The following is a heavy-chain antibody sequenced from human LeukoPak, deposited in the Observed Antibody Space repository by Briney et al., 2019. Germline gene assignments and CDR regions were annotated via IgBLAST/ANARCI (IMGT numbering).Heavy chain of an antibody. D-gene: IGHD3-22*01. CDR3: ATTYFDYYDSSGPFDY. J-gene: IGHJ4*02. V-gene: IGHV4-39*01. CDR1: GGSISSSSYY. CDR2: IYYSGST. Sequence: SETLSLTCTVSGGSISSSSYYWGWIRQPPGKGLEWIGSIYYSGSTYYNPSLKSRVTISVDTSKNQFSLKLSSVTAADTAVYYCATTYFDYYDSSGPFDYWGQGTLVTVSS.